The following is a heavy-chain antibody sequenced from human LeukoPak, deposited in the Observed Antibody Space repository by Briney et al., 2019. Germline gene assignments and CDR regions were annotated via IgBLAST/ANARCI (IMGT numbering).Heavy chain of an antibody. CDR1: GFTFSSYS. CDR2: ISSSSSYI. J-gene: IGHJ4*02. V-gene: IGHV3-21*01. CDR3: ARDRAGYSSGLVVDY. Sequence: GGSLRLSCAASGFTFSSYSMNWVRQAPGKGLEWVSCISSSSSYIYYADSVKGRFTISRDNAKNSLYLQMNSLRAEDTAVYYCARDRAGYSSGLVVDYWGQGTLVTVSS. D-gene: IGHD6-19*01.